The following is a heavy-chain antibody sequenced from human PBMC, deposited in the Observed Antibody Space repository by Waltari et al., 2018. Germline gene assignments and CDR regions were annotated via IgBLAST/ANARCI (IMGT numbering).Heavy chain of an antibody. Sequence: QVQLVQSGAEVKKPGASVRVSCKASGYTFSDYYIHWVRQAPGQGLEWMGWINPNSGGTNYRQKFQGRVTLTRDTSNSTIYKELRRSRTDHTALFYCAGAKPYGSRDGFDIWGQGTLVAVSS. CDR1: GYTFSDYY. CDR2: INPNSGGT. J-gene: IGHJ3*02. V-gene: IGHV1-2*02. D-gene: IGHD3-10*01. CDR3: AGAKPYGSRDGFDI.